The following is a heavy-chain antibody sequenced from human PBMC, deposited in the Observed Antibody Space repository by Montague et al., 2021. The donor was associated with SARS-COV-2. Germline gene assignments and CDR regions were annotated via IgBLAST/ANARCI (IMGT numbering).Heavy chain of an antibody. V-gene: IGHV4-61*01. CDR1: GVPISSGSYY. CDR3: VREKYYFDDSGSK. D-gene: IGHD3-22*01. J-gene: IGHJ4*02. CDR2: VYHTGST. Sequence: SETLSLTCSVAGVPISSGSYYWSWVRQPPGKGLEWIGYVYHTGSTKYNPSLKSRVTLSIDTSKNQFSLNLTSVTAADTAVYYCVREKYYFDDSGSKWGQGTLVTV.